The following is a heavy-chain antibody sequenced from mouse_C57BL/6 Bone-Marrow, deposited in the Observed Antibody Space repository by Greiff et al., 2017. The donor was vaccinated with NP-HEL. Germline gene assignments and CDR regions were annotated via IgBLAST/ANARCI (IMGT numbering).Heavy chain of an antibody. J-gene: IGHJ3*01. D-gene: IGHD2-4*01. Sequence: VKVVESGPGLVQPSQSLSITCTVSGFSLTSYGVHWVRQSPGKGLEWLGVIWSGGSTDYNAAFISRLSISKDNSKSQVFFKMNSLQADDTAIYYCARPRYDYQAWFAYWGQGTLVTVSA. CDR3: ARPRYDYQAWFAY. CDR2: IWSGGST. CDR1: GFSLTSYG. V-gene: IGHV2-2*01.